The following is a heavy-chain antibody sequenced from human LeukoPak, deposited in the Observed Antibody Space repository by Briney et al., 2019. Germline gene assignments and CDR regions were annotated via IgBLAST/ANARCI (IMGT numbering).Heavy chain of an antibody. CDR3: ARDKSDDFWSGYYPFDY. D-gene: IGHD3-3*01. Sequence: VASVTLSCTASGGTFSSYAINWLRQAPGQGIEWMGGIIPIVGTSNYAQKFQGRGTITADESTSTAYMELSSLRSEDTAVYYCARDKSDDFWSGYYPFDYWGQGTLVTVSS. CDR1: GGTFSSYA. V-gene: IGHV1-69*13. J-gene: IGHJ4*02. CDR2: IIPIVGTS.